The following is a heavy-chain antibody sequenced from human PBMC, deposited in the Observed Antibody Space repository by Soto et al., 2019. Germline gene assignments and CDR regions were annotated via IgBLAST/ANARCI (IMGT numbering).Heavy chain of an antibody. V-gene: IGHV3-23*01. J-gene: IGHJ6*03. Sequence: GGSLRLSCAASGFTFSSYAMSWVRQAPGKGLEWVSAISGSGGSTYYADSVKGRFTISRDNSKNTLYLQMNSLRAEDTAVYYCAKVKGGQYYYYMDVWGKGTTVTVSS. CDR1: GFTFSSYA. CDR3: AKVKGGQYYYYMDV. CDR2: ISGSGGST. D-gene: IGHD3-16*01.